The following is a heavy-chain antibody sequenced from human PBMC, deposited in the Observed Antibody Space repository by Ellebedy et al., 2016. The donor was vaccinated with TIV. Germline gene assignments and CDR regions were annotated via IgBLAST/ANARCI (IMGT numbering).Heavy chain of an antibody. J-gene: IGHJ4*02. V-gene: IGHV3-30*18. CDR3: AKGKVDNWMDAGSLDY. D-gene: IGHD1-20*01. CDR1: GFTFSNFD. Sequence: GESLKISCAASGFTFSNFDMDWVRQAPGKGLVWVAVISHDGSLKFYADSVKGRFSISRDNSKNTLYLQMNSLRVDDTAVYYCAKGKVDNWMDAGSLDYWGQGSLVTVSS. CDR2: ISHDGSLK.